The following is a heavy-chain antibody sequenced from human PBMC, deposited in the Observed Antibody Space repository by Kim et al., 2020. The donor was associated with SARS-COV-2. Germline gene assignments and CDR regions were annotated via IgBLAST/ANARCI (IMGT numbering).Heavy chain of an antibody. CDR1: GFTFTSSA. Sequence: SVKVSCKASGFTFTSSAVQWVRQARGQRLEWIGWIVVGSGNTNYAQKFQERVTITRDMSTSTAYMELSSLRSEDTAVYYCAASRALIAAAGTRGGYYYYGMDVWGQGTTVTVSS. D-gene: IGHD6-13*01. CDR2: IVVGSGNT. J-gene: IGHJ6*02. V-gene: IGHV1-58*01. CDR3: AASRALIAAAGTRGGYYYYGMDV.